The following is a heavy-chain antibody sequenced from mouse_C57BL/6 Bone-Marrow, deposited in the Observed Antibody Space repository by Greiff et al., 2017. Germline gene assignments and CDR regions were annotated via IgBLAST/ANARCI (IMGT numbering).Heavy chain of an antibody. CDR1: GYSFTSSY. J-gene: IGHJ4*01. Sequence: QVQLQQSGPELVKPGASVKISCKASGYSFTSSYIHWVKQRPGPGLEWIGWIYPGSGNTKYNEKFKGKATLTADPSSSTAYMQLSSLTSEDSAVYYCARLTSNYVRAMDYWGQGTSGTVSS. V-gene: IGHV1-66*01. D-gene: IGHD2-5*01. CDR2: IYPGSGNT. CDR3: ARLTSNYVRAMDY.